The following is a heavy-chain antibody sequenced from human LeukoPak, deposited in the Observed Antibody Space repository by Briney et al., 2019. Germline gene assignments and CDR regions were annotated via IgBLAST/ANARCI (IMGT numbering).Heavy chain of an antibody. J-gene: IGHJ4*02. Sequence: ASVKVSCKASGYTFTSCDINWVRQATGQGLEWMGWMNPNSGNTGYAQKFQGRVTITRNTSISTAYMELSSLRSEDTAVYYCARVVETPGTPLPLLLGNWGQGTLVTVSS. CDR2: MNPNSGNT. CDR1: GYTFTSCD. D-gene: IGHD2-2*01. CDR3: ARVVETPGTPLPLLLGN. V-gene: IGHV1-8*03.